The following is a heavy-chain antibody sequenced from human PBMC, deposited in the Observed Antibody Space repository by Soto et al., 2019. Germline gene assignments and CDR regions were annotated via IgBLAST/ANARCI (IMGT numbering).Heavy chain of an antibody. CDR1: GFNFSGYS. CDR2: ISSSSSYI. V-gene: IGHV3-21*01. J-gene: IGHJ6*02. D-gene: IGHD3-3*01. CDR3: ARKIRFLESFAPLRMYGMDV. Sequence: AGGSLRLSCADSGFNFSGYSMNWVRQAPGKGLEWVSSISSSSSYIYYAESAEGRFNISTAHAKNSLYLHMNSLKAEDTAVYDCARKIRFLESFAPLRMYGMDVWGQGTTVTVSS.